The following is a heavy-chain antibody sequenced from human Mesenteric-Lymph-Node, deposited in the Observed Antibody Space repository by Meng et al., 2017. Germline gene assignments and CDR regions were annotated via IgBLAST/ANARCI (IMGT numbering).Heavy chain of an antibody. J-gene: IGHJ5*02. Sequence: SVKVSCNASGGTFSSYAISWVRQAPGQGLEWIGGIIPIFGTANYAQKFQGRVTITAEESTSTAYMELRSLRSEDTAVYYCARDSRELGYCSGGSCYWFDPWGQGTLVTVSS. CDR1: GGTFSSYA. CDR2: IIPIFGTA. V-gene: IGHV1-69*13. D-gene: IGHD2-15*01. CDR3: ARDSRELGYCSGGSCYWFDP.